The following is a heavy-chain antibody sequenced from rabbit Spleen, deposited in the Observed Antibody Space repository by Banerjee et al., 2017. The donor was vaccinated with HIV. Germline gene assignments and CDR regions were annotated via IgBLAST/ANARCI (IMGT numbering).Heavy chain of an antibody. D-gene: IGHD6-1*01. CDR1: GVSFNDKDV. J-gene: IGHJ4*01. V-gene: IGHV1S45*01. CDR3: ARRDDGYNYSLKL. Sequence: QEQLEESGGGLVKPEGSLTLTCKASGVSFNDKDVMCWVRQAPGKGLEWIACINAVTGKAVYASWAKGRFTFSKTSSTTVTLQMTSLTVADTATYFCARRDDGYNYSLKLWGPGTLVTVS. CDR2: INAVTGKA.